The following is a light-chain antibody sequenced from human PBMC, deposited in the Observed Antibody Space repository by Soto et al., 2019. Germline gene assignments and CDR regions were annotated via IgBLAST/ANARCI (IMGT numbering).Light chain of an antibody. Sequence: QLVLTQPPSASGTPGQRVTISCSGSSSNIGSNAVTWYQQLPGTAPKLLIYSNNQRPSGVPDRFSGSKSDTSASLAISGLQSEDEADYYCAAWDDSLNGVVFGGGTKVTVL. CDR2: SNN. CDR3: AAWDDSLNGVV. CDR1: SSNIGSNA. J-gene: IGLJ2*01. V-gene: IGLV1-44*01.